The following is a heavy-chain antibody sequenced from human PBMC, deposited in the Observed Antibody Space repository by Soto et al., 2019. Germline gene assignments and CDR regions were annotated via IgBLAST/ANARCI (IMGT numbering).Heavy chain of an antibody. CDR3: ARPPRTVDGMDV. J-gene: IGHJ6*02. CDR1: GGSISSSSYY. Sequence: QLQLQESGPGLVKPSETLSLTCTVSGGSISSSSYYWGWIRQPPGKGLEWIGSIYYSGSTYYNPSLKSRVTISVDTSKNQFSLKLSSVTAADTAVYYCARPPRTVDGMDVWGQGTTVTVSS. CDR2: IYYSGST. V-gene: IGHV4-39*01.